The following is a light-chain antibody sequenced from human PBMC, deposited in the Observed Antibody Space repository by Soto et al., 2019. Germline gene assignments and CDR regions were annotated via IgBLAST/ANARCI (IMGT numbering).Light chain of an antibody. J-gene: IGKJ3*01. CDR1: QSVSSNY. CDR3: QQYHSYPPT. CDR2: GAS. V-gene: IGKV3-20*01. Sequence: EIVLTQSPGTLSLSPGERATLSCRASQSVSSNYLAWYQQKPGQAPRLLIYGASSRATGIPDRFSGSGSGTDFTLTISRLEPEDFAVYYCQQYHSYPPTFGPGTKVDVK.